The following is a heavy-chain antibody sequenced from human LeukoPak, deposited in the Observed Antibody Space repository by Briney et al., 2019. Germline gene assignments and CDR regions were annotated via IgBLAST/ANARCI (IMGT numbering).Heavy chain of an antibody. CDR2: IYHSGST. J-gene: IGHJ4*02. D-gene: IGHD2-2*01. CDR1: GYSISSGSY. V-gene: IGHV4-38-2*01. CDR3: ARLAGGYCSSTSCHDFDY. Sequence: KPSETLSLTCAVSGYSISSGSYWGWIRQPPGKGLEWIGNIYHSGSTFYNPSLNSRVTISVDTSKNHFSLKLTSVTAADTAVYYCARLAGGYCSSTSCHDFDYWGQGTLVTVSS.